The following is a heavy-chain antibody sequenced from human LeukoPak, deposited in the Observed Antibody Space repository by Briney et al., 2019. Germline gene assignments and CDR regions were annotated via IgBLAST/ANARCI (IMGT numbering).Heavy chain of an antibody. CDR1: GFTFGSYW. CDR2: IKQDGSEK. Sequence: GGSLRLSCAASGFTFGSYWMTWARQAPGKGLEWVANIKQDGSEKYYVHSVKGRFTISRDNTKNSLYLQMNNLRVEDTAVYYCARHDDYGGNFFDYWGQGTLVTVST. J-gene: IGHJ4*02. V-gene: IGHV3-7*01. D-gene: IGHD4-23*01. CDR3: ARHDDYGGNFFDY.